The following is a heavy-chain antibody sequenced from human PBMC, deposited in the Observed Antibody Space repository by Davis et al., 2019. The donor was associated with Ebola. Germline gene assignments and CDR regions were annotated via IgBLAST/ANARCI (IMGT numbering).Heavy chain of an antibody. CDR2: IYYSGST. CDR3: ARVRGVRSWFDP. CDR1: GGSISSYY. J-gene: IGHJ5*02. Sequence: SETLSLTCTVSGGSISSYYWSWIRQPPGKGLAWIGYIYYSGSTNYNPSLKSRVTISVDTSKNQFSLKLSSVTAADTAVYYCARVRGVRSWFDPWGQGTLVTVSS. V-gene: IGHV4-59*01. D-gene: IGHD1-14*01.